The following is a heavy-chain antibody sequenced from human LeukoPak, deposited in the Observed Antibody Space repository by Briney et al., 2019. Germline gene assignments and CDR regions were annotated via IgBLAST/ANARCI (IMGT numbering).Heavy chain of an antibody. D-gene: IGHD3-9*01. CDR2: ITGGGGNT. CDR3: AKWGDFDVLTGYYVPDF. V-gene: IGHV3-23*01. CDR1: GFTFSNYA. J-gene: IGHJ4*02. Sequence: GGSLRLSCAASGFTFSNYAMSWVRQAPGKGLEWVSAITGGGGNTHYADSVNGRFTISGDNSKNTLYLQMNSLRDEDPAVYYCAKWGDFDVLTGYYVPDFWGQGTLVTVSS.